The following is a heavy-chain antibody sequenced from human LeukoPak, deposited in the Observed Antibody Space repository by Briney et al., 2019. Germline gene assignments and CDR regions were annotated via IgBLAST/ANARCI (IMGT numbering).Heavy chain of an antibody. CDR2: IRSKPNNYAT. V-gene: IGHV3-73*01. Sequence: GGSLRLSCAASGFSITGSAIHWVRQTSEKGLEWVGHIRSKPNNYATAYAASVKGRFTISRDDSKNTVYLQMSSLKTEDTAVYYCTRPRIEGTTSAFDIWGQGTMVTVSS. J-gene: IGHJ3*02. D-gene: IGHD1-26*01. CDR3: TRPRIEGTTSAFDI. CDR1: GFSITGSA.